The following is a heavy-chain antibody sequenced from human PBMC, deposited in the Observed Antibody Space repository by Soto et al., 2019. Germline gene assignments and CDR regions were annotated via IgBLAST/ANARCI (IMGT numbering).Heavy chain of an antibody. Sequence: GGSLRLSCAGTGFTFSGYAMSWVRQAPGKGLEWVSAISGPGGSTYYADSVNGRFTISRDNSKNTLYLQMNSLRAEDTAVYYCARDLFYYGSSGPPLXWGQGTLVTVSS. CDR3: ARDLFYYGSSGPPLX. CDR1: GFTFSGYA. V-gene: IGHV3-23*01. CDR2: ISGPGGST. J-gene: IGHJ4*02. D-gene: IGHD3-22*01.